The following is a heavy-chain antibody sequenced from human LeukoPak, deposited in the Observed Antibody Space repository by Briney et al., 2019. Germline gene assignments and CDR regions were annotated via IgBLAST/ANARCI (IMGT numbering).Heavy chain of an antibody. V-gene: IGHV3-48*03. CDR3: ARDLQLRYFDGAPDY. CDR2: ISSSGSTI. J-gene: IGHJ4*02. CDR1: GFTFSSYE. Sequence: PGGSLRLSCAASGFTFSSYEMNWVCQAPRKGLEWVSYISSSGSTIYYADSVKGRFTTSRDNAKNSLYLQMNSLRAEDTAVYYCARDLQLRYFDGAPDYWGQGTLVTVSS. D-gene: IGHD3-9*01.